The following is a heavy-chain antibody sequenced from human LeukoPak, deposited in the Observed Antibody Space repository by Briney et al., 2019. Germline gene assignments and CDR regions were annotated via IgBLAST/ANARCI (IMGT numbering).Heavy chain of an antibody. D-gene: IGHD1-14*01. CDR1: GGSFSGFY. CDR2: INHSRST. Sequence: SETLSLTCAVYGGSFSGFYWTWIRQPPGKGLEWIGQINHSRSTHYNPSLKSRVTISVDTSKNQFSLKLSSVTAADTAVYYCAAVPVRAPRPLDYWGQGTLVTVSS. J-gene: IGHJ4*02. V-gene: IGHV4-34*01. CDR3: AAVPVRAPRPLDY.